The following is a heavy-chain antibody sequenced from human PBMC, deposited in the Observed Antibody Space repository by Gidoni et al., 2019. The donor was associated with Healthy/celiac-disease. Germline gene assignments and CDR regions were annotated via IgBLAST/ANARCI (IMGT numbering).Heavy chain of an antibody. CDR1: GFTFSSYA. CDR3: AKDRAVLRYFDGSDTAGAFDI. V-gene: IGHV3-23*01. Sequence: EVQLLESGGGLVQPWGSLRLSCAASGFTFSSYAMSWVRQAPGKGLEWVSAISGSGGSTYYADSVKGRFTISRDNAKNTLYLQMNSLRAEDTAVYYCAKDRAVLRYFDGSDTAGAFDIWGQGTMVTVSS. J-gene: IGHJ3*02. CDR2: ISGSGGST. D-gene: IGHD3-9*01.